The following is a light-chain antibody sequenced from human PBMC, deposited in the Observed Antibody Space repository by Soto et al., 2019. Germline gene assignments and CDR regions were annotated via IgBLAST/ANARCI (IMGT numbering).Light chain of an antibody. CDR2: GAS. V-gene: IGKV3-20*01. CDR3: QQYGSSPLIS. Sequence: IVMTQSPDSLSVSPGDKATLSCRASQSVSTNLAWYQQKPGQAPRLLIFGASKRATGIPDRFSGSGSGRDFTLIISGLEPEDFAVYYCQQYGSSPLISFGQGTRLEIK. J-gene: IGKJ5*01. CDR1: QSVSTN.